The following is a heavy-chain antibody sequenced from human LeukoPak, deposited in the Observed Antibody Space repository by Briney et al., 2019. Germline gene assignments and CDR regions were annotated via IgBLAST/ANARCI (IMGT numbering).Heavy chain of an antibody. CDR1: GGSFSGYY. V-gene: IGHV4-34*01. D-gene: IGHD2-2*01. J-gene: IGHJ4*02. Sequence: PSETLSLTCAVYGGSFSGYYWSWIRQPPGKGLEWIGEINHSGSTNYNPSPKSRVTISVDTSKNQFSLKLSSVTAADTAVYYCARGGGYCSSTSCYGLDYWGQGTLVTVSS. CDR3: ARGGGYCSSTSCYGLDY. CDR2: INHSGST.